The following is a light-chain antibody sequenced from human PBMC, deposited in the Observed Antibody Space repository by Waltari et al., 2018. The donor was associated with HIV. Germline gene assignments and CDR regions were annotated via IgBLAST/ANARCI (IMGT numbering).Light chain of an antibody. CDR1: SSDIGAYNY. CDR2: DVP. V-gene: IGLV2-8*01. Sequence: QSALTQPPSASGSPGQSVNISCTGTSSDIGAYNYDPWFQQHPGKAPQPMIYDVPERPFGGPYRFPVSKSCNTAPLTVSGLQAEDEADYYCASHAGSKDVFGGGTRLTVL. J-gene: IGLJ2*01. CDR3: ASHAGSKDV.